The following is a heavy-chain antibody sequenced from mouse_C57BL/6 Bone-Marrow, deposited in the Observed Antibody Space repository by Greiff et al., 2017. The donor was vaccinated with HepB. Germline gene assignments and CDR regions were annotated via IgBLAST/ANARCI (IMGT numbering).Heavy chain of an antibody. CDR1: GFTFSDYY. Sequence: EVMLVESGGGLVQPGGSLKLSCAASGFTFSDYYMYWVRQTPEKRLEWVAYISNGGGSTYYPDTVKGRFTISRDNAKNTLYLQMSRLKSEDTAMYYCARLGTTVVEGMDYWVKEPQSPSPQ. CDR3: ARLGTTVVEGMDY. CDR2: ISNGGGST. V-gene: IGHV5-12*01. D-gene: IGHD1-1*01. J-gene: IGHJ4*01.